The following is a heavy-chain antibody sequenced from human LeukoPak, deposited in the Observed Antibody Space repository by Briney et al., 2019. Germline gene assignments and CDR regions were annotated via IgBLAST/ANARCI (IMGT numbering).Heavy chain of an antibody. D-gene: IGHD2-2*01. V-gene: IGHV1-18*01. CDR1: GYTFTSYG. Sequence: ASVKVSCKASGYTFTSYGISWVRQAPGQGLEWMGWISAYNGNTNYAQKLQGRVTMTTDTSTSTAYMELRSLRFEDTAVYYCARGGPGDIVVVPAAILDYYYYGMDVWGQGTTVTVSS. CDR3: ARGGPGDIVVVPAAILDYYYYGMDV. CDR2: ISAYNGNT. J-gene: IGHJ6*02.